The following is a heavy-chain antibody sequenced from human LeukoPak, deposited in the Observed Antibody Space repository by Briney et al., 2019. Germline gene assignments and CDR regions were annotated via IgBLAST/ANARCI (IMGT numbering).Heavy chain of an antibody. J-gene: IGHJ5*02. V-gene: IGHV4-34*01. D-gene: IGHD3-10*01. Sequence: SETLSLTCAVYGGSFSGYYWSWIRQPPGKGLEWIGEINHSGSTNYNPSLKSRVTISVDTSKNQFSLKLSSVTAADTAVYYCARNIMVLGVPPLLDWFDPWRQGTLVTVSS. CDR1: GGSFSGYY. CDR3: ARNIMVLGVPPLLDWFDP. CDR2: INHSGST.